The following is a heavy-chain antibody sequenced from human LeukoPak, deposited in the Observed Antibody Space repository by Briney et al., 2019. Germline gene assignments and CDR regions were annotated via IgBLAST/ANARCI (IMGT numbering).Heavy chain of an antibody. J-gene: IGHJ4*02. V-gene: IGHV1-46*01. Sequence: ASVKVSCKASGYTFTSYYMHWVRQAPGQGLEWMGIINPSGGSTSYAQKFQGRVTMTRDTSISTAYMELSRLRSDDTAVYYCARENPVGATYCWGQGTLVTVSS. CDR2: INPSGGST. D-gene: IGHD1-26*01. CDR1: GYTFTSYY. CDR3: ARENPVGATYC.